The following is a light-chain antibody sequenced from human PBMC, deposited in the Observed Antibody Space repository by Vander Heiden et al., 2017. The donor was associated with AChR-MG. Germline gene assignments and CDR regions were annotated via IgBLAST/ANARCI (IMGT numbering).Light chain of an antibody. V-gene: IGLV2-11*01. CDR3: CSYTSSATYYV. CDR2: SVN. CDR1: SSDIGNYAY. Sequence: QSALTQPPSVSGSPGQSLTSPCTGTSSDIGNYAYVSWYQQHPGTVPKPMIYSVNPRPSGVPDRFSGSKSGTTASMTISGLQAEDEADYAYCSYTSSATYYVFGGGTKLTVL. J-gene: IGLJ2*01.